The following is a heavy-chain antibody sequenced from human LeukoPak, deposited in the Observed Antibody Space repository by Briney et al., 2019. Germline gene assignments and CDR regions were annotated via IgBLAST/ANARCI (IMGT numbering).Heavy chain of an antibody. Sequence: KVSCKGSGYSFTSYWIGWVRQKPGKGLEWMGIIYPGDSDTRYSPSFQGQVTISADKSISTAYLQWSSLKASDTAMYYCARSTQTAHAFDIWGRGTMVTVSS. J-gene: IGHJ3*02. V-gene: IGHV5-51*01. CDR1: GYSFTSYW. D-gene: IGHD2-21*02. CDR3: ARSTQTAHAFDI. CDR2: IYPGDSDT.